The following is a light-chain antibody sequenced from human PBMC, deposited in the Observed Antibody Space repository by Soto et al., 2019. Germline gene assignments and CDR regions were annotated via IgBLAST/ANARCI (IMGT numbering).Light chain of an antibody. CDR3: QQYGSSSWT. CDR1: QSIGTNY. V-gene: IGKV3-20*01. Sequence: EIVLTQSPGTRSLSPGERATLSCRASQSIGTNYLAWYQQKLVQSPRLLIYGASSRATGVPDRFSGSGSGTDFTLTISRLEPEDFAVYYCQQYGSSSWTFGQGTKVEIK. J-gene: IGKJ1*01. CDR2: GAS.